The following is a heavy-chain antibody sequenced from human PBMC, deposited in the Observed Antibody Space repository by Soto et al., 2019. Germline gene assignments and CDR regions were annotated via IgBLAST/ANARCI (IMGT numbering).Heavy chain of an antibody. CDR2: IYYSGST. CDR1: GGSISSYY. J-gene: IGHJ5*02. V-gene: IGHV4-59*08. Sequence: SETPSLTCTVSGGSISSYYWSWIRQPPGKGLEWIGYIYYSGSTNYNPSLKSRVTISVDTSKNQFSLKLSSVTAADTAVYYCARSPGITIFGVVIMRWFDPWGKGNPVTVYS. CDR3: ARSPGITIFGVVIMRWFDP. D-gene: IGHD3-3*01.